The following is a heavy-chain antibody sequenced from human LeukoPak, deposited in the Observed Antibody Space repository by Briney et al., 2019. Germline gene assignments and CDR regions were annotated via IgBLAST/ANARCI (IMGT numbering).Heavy chain of an antibody. CDR3: ATPAGIAARTLN. CDR2: MNPNSGNT. CDR1: GYTFTSYD. V-gene: IGHV1-8*01. J-gene: IGHJ4*02. Sequence: ASVKVSCKASGYTFTSYDINWVRQATGQGLEWMGWMNPNSGNTGYAQKFQGRVTVTRNTSISTAYMELSSLRSEDTAVYYCATPAGIAARTLNWGQGTLVTVSS. D-gene: IGHD6-6*01.